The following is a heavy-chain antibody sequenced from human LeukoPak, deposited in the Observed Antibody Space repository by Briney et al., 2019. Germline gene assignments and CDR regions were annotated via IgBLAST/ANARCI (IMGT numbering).Heavy chain of an antibody. CDR1: GFTFSNYN. D-gene: IGHD3-22*01. J-gene: IGHJ4*02. CDR3: VLWGYFDNSGRHF. Sequence: GGSLRLSCADSGFTFSNYNMNWVRQAPGNAMEWVSSITSSGTHTFYADSVKGRFTISRDNAKNSLYLQMDSLGPEDTAVYYCVLWGYFDNSGRHFWGQGTLVTVSS. CDR2: ITSSGTHT. V-gene: IGHV3-21*01.